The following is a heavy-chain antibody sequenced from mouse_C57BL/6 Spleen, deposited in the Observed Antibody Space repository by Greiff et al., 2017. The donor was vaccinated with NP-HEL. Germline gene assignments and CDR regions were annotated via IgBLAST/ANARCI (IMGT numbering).Heavy chain of an antibody. D-gene: IGHD1-1*01. J-gene: IGHJ3*01. CDR3: ARSTTVVASFAY. CDR1: GYAFSSYW. CDR2: IYPGDGDT. Sequence: QVQLQQSGAELVKPGASVKISCKASGYAFSSYWMNWVKQRPGKGLEWIGQIYPGDGDTYYNGKFKGKATMTADKSSSTAYMQLSSLTSEDSAVYFCARSTTVVASFAYWGQGTLVTVSA. V-gene: IGHV1-80*01.